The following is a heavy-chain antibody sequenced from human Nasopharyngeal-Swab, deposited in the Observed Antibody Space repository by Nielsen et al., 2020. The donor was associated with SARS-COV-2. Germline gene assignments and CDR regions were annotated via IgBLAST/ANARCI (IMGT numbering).Heavy chain of an antibody. CDR1: GGSISSYS. CDR3: ARDRYCSGGSCFDWYFDF. Sequence: SETLSLTCAVSGGSISSYSWSWIRLPPGKGLEWIGYIYYSGSTNYSPSLKSRVTISVDTSKNQFSLKLNSLTAADTAVYYCARDRYCSGGSCFDWYFDFWGRGTLVTVSS. V-gene: IGHV4-59*01. J-gene: IGHJ2*01. CDR2: IYYSGST. D-gene: IGHD2-15*01.